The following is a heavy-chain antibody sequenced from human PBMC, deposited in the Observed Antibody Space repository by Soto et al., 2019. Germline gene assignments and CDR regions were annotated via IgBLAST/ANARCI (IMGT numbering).Heavy chain of an antibody. CDR3: ARERGGPAVNITSAED. Sequence: GDSLQVSCTSSGYTFTGYYIHWVRQAPGQGPEWMGWIDPSSGGTNFAQKFQGRVTMTRDTSISTAYMELSRLRSDDAAVYYCARERGGPAVNITSAEDWGQGTLVTVAS. CDR1: GYTFTGYY. D-gene: IGHD6-19*01. V-gene: IGHV1-2*02. CDR2: IDPSSGGT. J-gene: IGHJ4*02.